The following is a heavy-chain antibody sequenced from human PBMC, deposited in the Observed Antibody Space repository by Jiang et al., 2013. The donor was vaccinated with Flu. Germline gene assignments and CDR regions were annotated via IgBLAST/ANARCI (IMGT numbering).Heavy chain of an antibody. V-gene: IGHV4-31*02. J-gene: IGHJ4*02. CDR3: ARGLTAGGYPTYYFDY. CDR2: IITWEH. D-gene: IGHD3-22*01. Sequence: IGYIITWEHLLQPSLKSRVTISVDTSKNQFSLKLSSVTAADTAVYYCARGLTAGGYPTYYFDYWGQGTLVTVSS.